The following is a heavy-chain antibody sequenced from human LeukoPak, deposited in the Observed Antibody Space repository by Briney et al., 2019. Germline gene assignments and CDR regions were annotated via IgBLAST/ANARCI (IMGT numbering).Heavy chain of an antibody. J-gene: IGHJ3*02. Sequence: GGSLRLSCEGSAFIFSGHWMNWVRQTPGKGLEWVASIKEDGSERQYVDSVKGRFSISRDNTKGSLFLQLNSLRAEDTAVYYCARDVSVETAQDVWVDAFDIWGQGTMVTVSS. CDR3: ARDVSVETAQDVWVDAFDI. CDR1: AFIFSGHW. V-gene: IGHV3-7*03. D-gene: IGHD2-21*02. CDR2: IKEDGSER.